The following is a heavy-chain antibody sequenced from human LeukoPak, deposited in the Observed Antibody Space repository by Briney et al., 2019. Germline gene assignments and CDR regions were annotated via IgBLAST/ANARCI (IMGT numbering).Heavy chain of an antibody. Sequence: GGSLRLSCAASGFTFSSYSMNWVRQAPGKGLEWVSSISSSSSYIYYADSVKGRFIISRDNAKNSLYLQMNSLRAEDTAVYYCARGDAAAAPDAFDIWGQGTMVTVSS. D-gene: IGHD6-13*01. J-gene: IGHJ3*02. V-gene: IGHV3-21*01. CDR1: GFTFSSYS. CDR2: ISSSSSYI. CDR3: ARGDAAAAPDAFDI.